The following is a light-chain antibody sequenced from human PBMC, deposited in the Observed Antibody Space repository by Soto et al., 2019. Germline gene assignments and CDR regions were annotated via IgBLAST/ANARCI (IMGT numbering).Light chain of an antibody. CDR2: GVS. Sequence: EIVLTQSPGTLSLSPGERATLSCRASQSVPGNFLAWLQQKPGQAPRVLIYGVSMRATGIPDRFSGSGSGTDFTLTISRLEPEDFAVYFCQQYTSPPWTLGQGTKVETK. J-gene: IGKJ1*01. CDR3: QQYTSPPWT. V-gene: IGKV3-20*01. CDR1: QSVPGNF.